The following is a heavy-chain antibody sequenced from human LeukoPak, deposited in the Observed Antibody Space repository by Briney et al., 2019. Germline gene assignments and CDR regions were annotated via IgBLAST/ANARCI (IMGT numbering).Heavy chain of an antibody. D-gene: IGHD5-24*01. CDR2: IFHSGTT. CDR3: ARHEEEDGYNAKTFDY. J-gene: IGHJ4*02. V-gene: IGHV4-39*01. Sequence: SETLSLTCTVSGGSISSSSYYWGWVRQPPGKGLECIGSIFHSGTTYYNPSLKSRVTISVDTSKNQFSLKLSSVTAADTAVYYCARHEEEDGYNAKTFDYWGQGTLVTVPS. CDR1: GGSISSSSYY.